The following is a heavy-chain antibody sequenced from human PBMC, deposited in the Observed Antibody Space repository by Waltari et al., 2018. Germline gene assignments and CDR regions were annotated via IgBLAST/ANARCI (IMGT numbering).Heavy chain of an antibody. CDR3: ARDLGSCWYTSVGSYWYFDL. V-gene: IGHV4-4*07. CDR2: IYTSGST. D-gene: IGHD6-19*01. J-gene: IGHJ2*01. Sequence: QVQLQESGPGLVKPSETLSLTCTVSGGSISSYYWSWIRQPAGKGLEWIGRIYTSGSTNYNPSLKSRVTRSVDTSKNQFSLKLSSVTAADTAVYYCARDLGSCWYTSVGSYWYFDLWGRGTLVTVSS. CDR1: GGSISSYY.